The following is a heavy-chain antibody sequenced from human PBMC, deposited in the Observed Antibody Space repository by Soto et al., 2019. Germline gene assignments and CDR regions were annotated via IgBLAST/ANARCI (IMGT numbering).Heavy chain of an antibody. CDR1: GFTFSSYS. Sequence: PGGSLRLSCAASGFTFSSYSMNWVRQAPGKGLEWVSSISSSSSYIYYADSVKGRFTISRDNAKNSLYLQMNSLRAEDTAVYYCASSEDYYGSGISWGQGTLVTVSS. V-gene: IGHV3-21*06. CDR2: ISSSSSYI. CDR3: ASSEDYYGSGIS. D-gene: IGHD3-10*01. J-gene: IGHJ5*02.